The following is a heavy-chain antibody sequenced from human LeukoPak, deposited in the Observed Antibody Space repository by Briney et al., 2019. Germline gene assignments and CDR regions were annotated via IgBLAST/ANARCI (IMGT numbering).Heavy chain of an antibody. D-gene: IGHD5-24*01. J-gene: IGHJ3*02. CDR2: IYYSGST. CDR1: GGSFSGSYY. V-gene: IGHV4-61*01. CDR3: ARQALATMTFDI. Sequence: PSETLSLTCAVYGGSFSGSYYWSWIRQPPGKGLEWIGYIYYSGSTNYNPSLKSRVTISVDTSKNQFSLKLSSVTAADTAVYYCARQALATMTFDIWGQGTMVTVSS.